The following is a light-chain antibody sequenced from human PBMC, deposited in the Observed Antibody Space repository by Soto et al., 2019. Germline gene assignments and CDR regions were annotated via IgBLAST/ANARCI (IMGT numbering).Light chain of an antibody. CDR1: SSNIGAGYD. Sequence: QAVVTQPPSVSGAPGQRVTISCTGSSSNIGAGYDVHWYQQLPGTAPKLLIYGNSNRPSGVPDRFSGSKSGTSASLAITGLQAEDEADYYCTSYVGSDIWVFGGGTKLTVL. CDR2: GNS. CDR3: TSYVGSDIWV. J-gene: IGLJ3*02. V-gene: IGLV1-40*01.